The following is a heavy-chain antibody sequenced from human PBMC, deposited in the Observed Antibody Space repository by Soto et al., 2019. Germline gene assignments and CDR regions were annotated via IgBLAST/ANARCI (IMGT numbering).Heavy chain of an antibody. CDR1: GFTFSDYY. J-gene: IGHJ6*02. V-gene: IGHV3-64*01. CDR3: AREGGEMATKTPYYYYGMDV. D-gene: IGHD3-16*01. CDR2: ISSNGGSI. Sequence: GGSLRLSCAASGFTFSDYYMSWIRQAPGKGLEYVSAISSNGGSIYYGNSVKGRFTISRDNSKNTLYLQMGSLRAEDTAVYYWAREGGEMATKTPYYYYGMDVWGQGTTVTVSS.